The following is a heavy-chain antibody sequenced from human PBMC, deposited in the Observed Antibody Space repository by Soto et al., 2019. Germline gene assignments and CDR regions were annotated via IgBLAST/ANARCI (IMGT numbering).Heavy chain of an antibody. CDR3: AKDLLGYYYYYYGMDV. J-gene: IGHJ6*02. D-gene: IGHD3-16*01. V-gene: IGHV3-30*18. CDR1: GFTFSSYG. CDR2: ISYDGSNK. Sequence: PGGSRRLSWAASGFTFSSYGMHWVRQAPGKGLEWVAVISYDGSNKYYADSVKGRFTISRDNSKNTLYLQMNSLRAEDTAVYYCAKDLLGYYYYYYGMDVWGQGTTVTVSS.